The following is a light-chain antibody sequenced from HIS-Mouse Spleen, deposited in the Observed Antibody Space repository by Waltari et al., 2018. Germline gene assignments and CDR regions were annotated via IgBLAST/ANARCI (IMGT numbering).Light chain of an antibody. CDR2: DHS. J-gene: IGLJ2*01. V-gene: IGLV3-21*02. CDR3: QAWDSGYSV. CDR1: NIGSKS. Sequence: SYVLTQPPSVSVAPGQTARITCGGNNIGSKSVHWYQQKPGQAPVLVVYDHSHRPSGIPERFSGSNSGNTATLTISGTQAMDEADYYCQAWDSGYSVFGGGTKLTVL.